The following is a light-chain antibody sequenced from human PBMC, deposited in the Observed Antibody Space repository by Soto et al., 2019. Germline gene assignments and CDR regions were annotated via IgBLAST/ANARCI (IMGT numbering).Light chain of an antibody. CDR1: QSVSTNY. J-gene: IGKJ1*01. V-gene: IGKV3D-20*01. CDR2: DAS. Sequence: IVLTQSPATLSLSPGERATLSCGASQSVSTNYLAWYQQKPGLAPRLLIYDASSRATGISDRFSGSGSGTFFTLTINGLQPEDFATYYCQQSYITPRIFGQGTKVEV. CDR3: QQSYITPRI.